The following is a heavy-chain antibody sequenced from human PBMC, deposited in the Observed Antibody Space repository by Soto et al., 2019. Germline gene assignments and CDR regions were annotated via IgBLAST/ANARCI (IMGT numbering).Heavy chain of an antibody. CDR3: ARRRTVPADDFPPFYYFYYGMDV. D-gene: IGHD2-2*01. CDR1: GFTFSRNS. CDR2: ISSGSSYI. Sequence: EVQLVESGGGLVKPGRSLRLSCAVSGFTFSRNSMNWVRQAPGKGLEWVSSISSGSSYIYYADSVKGRFTISRENAKNSLYMHMDILRVEHTAVYYCARRRTVPADDFPPFYYFYYGMDVWGQGTTVTVSS. V-gene: IGHV3-21*01. J-gene: IGHJ6*02.